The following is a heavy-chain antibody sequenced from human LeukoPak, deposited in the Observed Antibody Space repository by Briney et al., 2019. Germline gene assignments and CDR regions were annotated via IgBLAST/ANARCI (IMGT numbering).Heavy chain of an antibody. CDR2: ISGSGGST. D-gene: IGHD6-13*01. V-gene: IGHV3-23*01. CDR3: AKSGAAAGTGGY. J-gene: IGHJ4*02. Sequence: PGGSLRLSCAASGFTVSSNEMSWVRQAPGKGLEWVSAISGSGGSTYYADSVKGRFTISRDNSKNTLYLQMNSLRAEDTAVYYCAKSGAAAGTGGYWGQGTLVTVSS. CDR1: GFTVSSNE.